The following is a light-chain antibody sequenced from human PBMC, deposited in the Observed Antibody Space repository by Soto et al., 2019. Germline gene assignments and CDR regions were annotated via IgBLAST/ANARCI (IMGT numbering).Light chain of an antibody. J-gene: IGKJ5*01. V-gene: IGKV1-39*01. CDR3: QQSYITEIT. CDR2: GPS. CDR1: QSITTY. Sequence: DIQITQSPSSLSASVGDRVTITCRASQSITTYLNWYQQKPGKAPELLIYGPSGLQTRVPSRFSGSGSGTDFTLTISSLQPEDFATYYCQQSYITEITFAQGTRLEI.